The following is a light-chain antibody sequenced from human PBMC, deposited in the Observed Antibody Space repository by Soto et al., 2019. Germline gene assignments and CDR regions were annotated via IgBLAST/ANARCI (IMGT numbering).Light chain of an antibody. Sequence: QSALTQPASVSGSPGQSITISCTGTSSDVGGYNYVSWYQQHPDKAPKLMIYDVNNRPSGVSNRFSGSKSGNTASLTISGLQAEDEADYYCSSYTSSSTLVFGGGTKLPVL. CDR1: SSDVGGYNY. J-gene: IGLJ2*01. CDR3: SSYTSSSTLV. CDR2: DVN. V-gene: IGLV2-14*03.